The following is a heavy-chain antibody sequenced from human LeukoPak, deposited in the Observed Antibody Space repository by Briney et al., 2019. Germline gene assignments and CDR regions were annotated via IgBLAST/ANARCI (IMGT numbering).Heavy chain of an antibody. D-gene: IGHD2-8*01. V-gene: IGHV3-23*01. Sequence: EGSLRVSCEASGFTFNKFAMSWVRQAPGKGPEWVSAIGSSGATTFYADSVKGRCTISRDNSKNTVYLEMNSLRAEDTAIYYCAKVSVGPLSRPTHVALYYGMDVWGQGTTVTVSS. J-gene: IGHJ6*02. CDR2: IGSSGATT. CDR1: GFTFNKFA. CDR3: AKVSVGPLSRPTHVALYYGMDV.